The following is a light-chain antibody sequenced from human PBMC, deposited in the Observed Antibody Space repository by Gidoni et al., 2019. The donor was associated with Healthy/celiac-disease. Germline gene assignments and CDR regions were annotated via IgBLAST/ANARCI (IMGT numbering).Light chain of an antibody. Sequence: EIVMTQSPATLSVSPGERATLSCRASQSVRSNLAWYHQKPGQAPRLLIYGSFTRATGIPARVSGSGSGTEFTLTISSLQSEDFAVYYCQQYNNWPPRITFGQGTRLEIK. CDR3: QQYNNWPPRIT. CDR2: GSF. CDR1: QSVRSN. J-gene: IGKJ5*01. V-gene: IGKV3-15*01.